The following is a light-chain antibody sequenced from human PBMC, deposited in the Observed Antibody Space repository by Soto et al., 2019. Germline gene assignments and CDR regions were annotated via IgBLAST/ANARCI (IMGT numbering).Light chain of an antibody. CDR3: QQSYSTPRT. CDR1: QSISSY. Sequence: DIQMTQSPSSLSASVGARVTITCRAIQSISSYLHWYQQKPGKAPKLLIYAASSLQSGVPSRFSGSGSGTDFTLTISSLQPEDFATYYCQQSYSTPRTFGQGTKVEIK. V-gene: IGKV1-39*01. J-gene: IGKJ1*01. CDR2: AAS.